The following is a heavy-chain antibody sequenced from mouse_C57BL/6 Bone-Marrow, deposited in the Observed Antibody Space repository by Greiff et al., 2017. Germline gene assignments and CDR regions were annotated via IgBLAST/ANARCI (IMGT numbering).Heavy chain of an antibody. Sequence: EVQLQQSGPELVKPGASVKISCKASGYSFTGYYMNWVKQSPEKSLEWIGEINPSTGGTTYNQKFKAKATLTVDKSSSTAYMQLKSLTSEDSAVYYCATWNLWAMDYWGQGTSVTVSS. D-gene: IGHD1-1*02. CDR3: ATWNLWAMDY. CDR2: INPSTGGT. V-gene: IGHV1-42*01. J-gene: IGHJ4*01. CDR1: GYSFTGYY.